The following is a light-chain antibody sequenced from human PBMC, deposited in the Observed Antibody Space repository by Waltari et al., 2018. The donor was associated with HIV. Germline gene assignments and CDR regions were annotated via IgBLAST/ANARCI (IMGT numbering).Light chain of an antibody. Sequence: QSALTQPASVSGSPGQSITISCTGTSSDAGGYNYVSWYQQHPGKAPKLMIYAVSNRPSGVSNRFSGSKSGNTASLTISGLQAEDEADYYCSSYTSSSTLDVVFGGGTKLTVL. CDR1: SSDAGGYNY. V-gene: IGLV2-14*03. J-gene: IGLJ2*01. CDR2: AVS. CDR3: SSYTSSSTLDVV.